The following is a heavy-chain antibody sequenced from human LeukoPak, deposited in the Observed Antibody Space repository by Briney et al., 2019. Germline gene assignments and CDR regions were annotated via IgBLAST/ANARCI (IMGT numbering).Heavy chain of an antibody. CDR3: AKDQRSGYDFWSGYYVFDY. CDR1: GFTFSSYA. CDR2: ICGSGGST. D-gene: IGHD3-3*01. Sequence: GGSLRLSCAASGFTFSSYAMSWVRQAPGRGLEWVSAICGSGGSTYYADSVKGRFTISRDNSKNTLYLQMNSLRAEDTAVYYCAKDQRSGYDFWSGYYVFDYWGQGTLVTVSS. J-gene: IGHJ4*02. V-gene: IGHV3-23*01.